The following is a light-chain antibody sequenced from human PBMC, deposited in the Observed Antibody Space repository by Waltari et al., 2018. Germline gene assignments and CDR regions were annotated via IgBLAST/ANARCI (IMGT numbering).Light chain of an antibody. CDR2: AAS. J-gene: IGKJ4*01. Sequence: DIQLTQSPSSLSASAGDRVTITCRASQGISSYLVWYQQKPGEAPKLLIHAASSLQSGVPSRFSGSGSGTEFTLTISSLQPEDFATYYCQQVNSYPLTFGGGTKVEIK. CDR1: QGISSY. CDR3: QQVNSYPLT. V-gene: IGKV1-9*01.